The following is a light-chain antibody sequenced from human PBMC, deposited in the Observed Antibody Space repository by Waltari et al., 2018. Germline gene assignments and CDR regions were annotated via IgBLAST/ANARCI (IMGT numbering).Light chain of an antibody. V-gene: IGLV4-69*01. Sequence: QLVLPQSPSASASLGASVKLTCTLSSGHSTNVIAWLQQQPETGPRYLMKVNRDGSHSKGDELPDRFSGASSGTERYLTMSSLQSEDEADYYGQSGGHGTWVFGGGTKLTGL. J-gene: IGLJ3*02. CDR2: VNRDGSH. CDR3: QSGGHGTWV. CDR1: SGHSTNV.